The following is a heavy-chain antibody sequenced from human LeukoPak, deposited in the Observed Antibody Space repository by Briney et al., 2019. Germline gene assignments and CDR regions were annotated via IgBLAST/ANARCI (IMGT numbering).Heavy chain of an antibody. D-gene: IGHD6-13*01. CDR3: ARVHSSTCYGSFFDS. CDR2: IRNKANSYTT. CDR1: GFTFSDHY. J-gene: IGHJ4*02. V-gene: IGHV3-72*01. Sequence: GGSLRLSCAASGFTFSDHYMDWVRQAPGKGLEWVGRIRNKANSYTTEYAASVKGRFTISRDDSSNSLYLQLNSLKTEDRAAYYCARVHSSTCYGSFFDSSGQGTLVTVSS.